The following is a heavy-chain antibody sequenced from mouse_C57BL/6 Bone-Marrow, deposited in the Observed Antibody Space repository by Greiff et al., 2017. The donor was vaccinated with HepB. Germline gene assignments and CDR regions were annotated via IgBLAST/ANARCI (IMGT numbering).Heavy chain of an antibody. CDR2: IDPSDSYT. Sequence: QVQLQQPGAELVMPGASVKLSCKASGYTFTSYWMHWVKQRPGQGLEWIGEIDPSDSYTNYNQKFKGKSTLTVDKSASTAYMQLSSLTSEDSAVYYCARWAITTVVASFDYWGQGTTLTVSS. D-gene: IGHD1-1*01. CDR3: ARWAITTVVASFDY. V-gene: IGHV1-69*01. CDR1: GYTFTSYW. J-gene: IGHJ2*01.